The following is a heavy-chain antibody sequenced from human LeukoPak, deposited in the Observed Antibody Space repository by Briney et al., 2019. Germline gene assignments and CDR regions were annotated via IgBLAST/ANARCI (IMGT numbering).Heavy chain of an antibody. CDR2: IYYSGST. J-gene: IGHJ5*02. Sequence: PSETLSLTCTASGGSISSYYWSWIRQPPGKGLEWIGYIYYSGSTNYNPSLKSRVTISVDTSKNQFSLKLSSVTAADTAVYYCAREGGYSSGWKGNWFDPWGQGTLVTVSS. CDR3: AREGGYSSGWKGNWFDP. CDR1: GGSISSYY. D-gene: IGHD6-19*01. V-gene: IGHV4-59*01.